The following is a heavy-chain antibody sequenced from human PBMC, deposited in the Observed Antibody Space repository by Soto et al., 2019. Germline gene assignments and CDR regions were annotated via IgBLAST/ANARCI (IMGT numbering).Heavy chain of an antibody. D-gene: IGHD3-10*01. CDR1: GFTFSSYA. CDR2: ISGSGGST. CDR3: EKSDYNGGYFAY. V-gene: IGHV3-23*01. J-gene: IGHJ4*02. Sequence: GGSLRLSCAASGFTFSSYAMSWVRQAPGKGLEWVSAISGSGGSTYYADSVKGRFTISRDNSKNTLYLQMHSLRAEDTAVYYYEKSDYNGGYFAYWGQGTLVTVSS.